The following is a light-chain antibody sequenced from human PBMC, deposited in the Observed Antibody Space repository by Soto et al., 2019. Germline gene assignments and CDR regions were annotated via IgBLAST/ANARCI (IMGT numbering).Light chain of an antibody. V-gene: IGKV1-5*03. Sequence: DIQMTQSPSTLSASIGDSFTFTCRASQSVDDWLAWYQQTPGRAPKLLVYKASNLEDGVPSMFSGGGSGTQFTLTINIRQPDDFVTYFCQRYSSFPYSVGQGTKLQI. J-gene: IGKJ2*01. CDR1: QSVDDW. CDR2: KAS. CDR3: QRYSSFPYS.